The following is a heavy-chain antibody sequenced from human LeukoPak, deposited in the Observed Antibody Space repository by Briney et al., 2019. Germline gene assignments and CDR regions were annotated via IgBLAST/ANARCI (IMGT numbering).Heavy chain of an antibody. CDR3: AKDFRIGYSAHFDY. CDR1: GFTFRSHA. J-gene: IGHJ4*02. Sequence: GGSLRLSCVGSGFTFRSHAMSWVRQASEKGLEFVSGIYENGGTTYYADSVKGRFSISRDNSKNTLYLQMDSLRGEDTAVYYCAKDFRIGYSAHFDYWGQGALVTVSS. D-gene: IGHD2-21*01. V-gene: IGHV3-23*01. CDR2: IYENGGTT.